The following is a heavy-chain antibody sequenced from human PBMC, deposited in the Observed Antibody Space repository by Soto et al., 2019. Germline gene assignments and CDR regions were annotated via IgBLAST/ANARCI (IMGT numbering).Heavy chain of an antibody. CDR2: IWYDGSNK. V-gene: IGHV3-33*01. D-gene: IGHD5-12*01. CDR3: ARDPAVEMATIQTFDY. Sequence: GGSLRLSCAASGFTFSSYGMHWVRQAPGKGLEWVAVIWYDGSNKYYADSVKGRFTISRDNSKNTLYLQMNSMRDEDTAVYYFARDPAVEMATIQTFDYWGQGTLVTVSS. J-gene: IGHJ4*02. CDR1: GFTFSSYG.